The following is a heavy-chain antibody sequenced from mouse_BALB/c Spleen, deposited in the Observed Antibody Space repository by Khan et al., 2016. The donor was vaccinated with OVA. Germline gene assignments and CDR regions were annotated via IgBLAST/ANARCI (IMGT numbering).Heavy chain of an antibody. Sequence: EVMLVESGGGLVQPGGSLRLSCATSGFTFTDYYMSWVRQPPGKALEWLGFIRNKANGYTTEYSASVKGRFTISRDNSQSILYLQMNTLRAEDSATYYCASFHMELSYAMDYWGQGTSVTVSS. CDR2: IRNKANGYTT. J-gene: IGHJ4*01. V-gene: IGHV7-3*02. D-gene: IGHD1-1*02. CDR3: ASFHMELSYAMDY. CDR1: GFTFTDYY.